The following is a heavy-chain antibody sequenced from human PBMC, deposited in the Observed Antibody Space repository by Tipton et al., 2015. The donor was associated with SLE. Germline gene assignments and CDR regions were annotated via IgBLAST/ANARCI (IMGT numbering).Heavy chain of an antibody. V-gene: IGHV3-73*01. CDR2: IRSKTYTYAT. J-gene: IGHJ4*02. CDR1: GFTFSGSA. Sequence: SLRLSCAASGFTFSGSAMHWVRQASGKGLEWVGRIRSKTYTYATAYAASVKGRFTISRDDSKNTAFLQMNSLKTEDTAVYYCTRMTCSGGTCPDDHWGQGTLVTVSS. D-gene: IGHD2-15*01. CDR3: TRMTCSGGTCPDDH.